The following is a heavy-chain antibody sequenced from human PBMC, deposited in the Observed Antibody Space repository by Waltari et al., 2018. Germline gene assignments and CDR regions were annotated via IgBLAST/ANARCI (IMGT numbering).Heavy chain of an antibody. Sequence: EVQVVESGGGEVQPGGSLRLSCAASGFSPSSSWVHWVRQAPGKGLVWVSRINSDGSSTSYADFVKGRFTISRDNAKNMVYLQMSSLRVDDTAVYYCARLGCSGGSCSPWGQGTLVSVSS. D-gene: IGHD2-15*01. CDR2: INSDGSST. CDR1: GFSPSSSW. CDR3: ARLGCSGGSCSP. J-gene: IGHJ5*02. V-gene: IGHV3-74*02.